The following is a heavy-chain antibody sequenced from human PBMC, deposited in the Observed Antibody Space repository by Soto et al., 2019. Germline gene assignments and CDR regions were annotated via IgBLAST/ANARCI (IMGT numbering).Heavy chain of an antibody. J-gene: IGHJ6*02. Sequence: ASVKVSCKASGYTFTSYGISWVRQAPVQGLEWMGWISAYNGNTNYAQKLQGRVTMTTDTSTSTAYMELRSLRSDDTAVYYCARALGYSGYAGMDVWGQGTTVTVSS. CDR1: GYTFTSYG. D-gene: IGHD5-12*01. V-gene: IGHV1-18*01. CDR2: ISAYNGNT. CDR3: ARALGYSGYAGMDV.